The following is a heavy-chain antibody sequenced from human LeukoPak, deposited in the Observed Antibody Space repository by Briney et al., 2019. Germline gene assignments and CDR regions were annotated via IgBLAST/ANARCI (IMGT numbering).Heavy chain of an antibody. D-gene: IGHD1-26*01. V-gene: IGHV5-51*01. CDR3: ARLGGSYDAYYYYYGMDV. CDR2: IYPGDSDT. CDR1: GYSFTSYW. J-gene: IGHJ6*04. Sequence: HGESLKISCKGSGYSFTSYWIGWVRQMPGKGLEWMGIIYPGDSDTRYSPSFQGQVTISADKSISTAYLQWSSLKASDTAMYYCARLGGSYDAYYYYYGMDVWGKGTTVTVSS.